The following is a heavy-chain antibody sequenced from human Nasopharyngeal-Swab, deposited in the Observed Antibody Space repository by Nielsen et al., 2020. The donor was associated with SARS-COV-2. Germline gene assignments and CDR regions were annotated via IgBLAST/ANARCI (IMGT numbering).Heavy chain of an antibody. CDR1: GFTFDDYA. Sequence: GGSLRLSCVASGFTFDDYAMHWVRQVPGKGLDWVAGISWNSGADVYADSVEGRFTISRDNAKKSLFLEMNNLRIEDTALYYCVRDSNYYSMDVWGQGTTVTVSS. CDR3: VRDSNYYSMDV. V-gene: IGHV3-9*01. D-gene: IGHD3-22*01. CDR2: ISWNSGAD. J-gene: IGHJ6*02.